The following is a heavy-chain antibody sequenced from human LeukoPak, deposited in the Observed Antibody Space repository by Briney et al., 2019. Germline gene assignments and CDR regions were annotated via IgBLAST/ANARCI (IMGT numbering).Heavy chain of an antibody. CDR2: ISGSGGST. CDR1: GFTFSSYA. Sequence: GGSLRLSCAASGFTFSSYAMSWVRQAPGKGLEWVSAISGSGGSTYYADSVKGRFTISRDNSKNTLYLQMNSLRAEDTAVYYCANLLGAYDYVWGSYRSDYWGQGTLATVSS. CDR3: ANLLGAYDYVWGSYRSDY. J-gene: IGHJ4*02. V-gene: IGHV3-23*01. D-gene: IGHD3-16*02.